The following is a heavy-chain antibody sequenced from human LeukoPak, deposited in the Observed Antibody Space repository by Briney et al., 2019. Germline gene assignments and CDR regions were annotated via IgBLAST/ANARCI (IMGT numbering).Heavy chain of an antibody. CDR1: GFPFSTYG. CDR2: ITSGGNT. CDR3: AKDIDG. V-gene: IGHV3-23*01. Sequence: GGSLRLSCAASGFPFSTYGMNWVRQAPGKGLEWVSLITSGGNTYYADSVKGRFSISRDNSKNMVYLQMNGLRVEDTALYYCAKDIDGWGQGTLVTVSS. J-gene: IGHJ5*02.